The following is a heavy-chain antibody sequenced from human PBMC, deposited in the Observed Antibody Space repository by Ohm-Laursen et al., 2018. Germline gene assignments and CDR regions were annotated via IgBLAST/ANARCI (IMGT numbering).Heavy chain of an antibody. D-gene: IGHD1-20*01. J-gene: IGHJ4*02. CDR1: DGSISSYY. CDR2: MYYSGST. CDR3: ARGITPSKFDY. Sequence: SDTLSLTCTVSDGSISSYYWSWIRQPPGKGLEWIGYMYYSGSTNFNPSLKSRVTMSVDTSKNQFSLKLRSVTAADTAVYYCARGITPSKFDYWGQGTQVTVSS. V-gene: IGHV4-59*07.